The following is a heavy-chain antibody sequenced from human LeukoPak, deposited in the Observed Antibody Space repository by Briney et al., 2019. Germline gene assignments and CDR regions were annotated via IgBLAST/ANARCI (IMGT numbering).Heavy chain of an antibody. CDR2: ISRSSSYI. CDR3: ARDSYSSSWTKHFDY. J-gene: IGHJ4*02. Sequence: PGGSLRLSCAASGFNFSSYSMNWVRQALGKGLEWVSSISRSSSYIYYADSVKGRFTISRDNAKNSLYLQMNSLRAEDTAVYYCARDSYSSSWTKHFDYWGQGTLVAVSS. D-gene: IGHD6-13*01. CDR1: GFNFSSYS. V-gene: IGHV3-21*01.